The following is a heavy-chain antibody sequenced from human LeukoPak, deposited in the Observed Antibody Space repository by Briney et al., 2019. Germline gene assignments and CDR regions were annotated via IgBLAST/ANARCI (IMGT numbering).Heavy chain of an antibody. J-gene: IGHJ4*02. Sequence: RASVKVSCKASGYIFSDYYINWVRRVPGQGLEWMGWINPKSGGTKYSQNFQGRVTMTRDTSISTVYMELSRLTSADTAVYYCARRHLRMRSYDYWGQGPLVIVSS. V-gene: IGHV1-2*02. CDR2: INPKSGGT. CDR3: ARRHLRMRSYDY. CDR1: GYIFSDYY. D-gene: IGHD5-24*01.